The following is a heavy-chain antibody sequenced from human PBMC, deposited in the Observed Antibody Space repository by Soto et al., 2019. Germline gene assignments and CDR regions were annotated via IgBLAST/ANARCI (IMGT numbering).Heavy chain of an antibody. CDR3: ARVSGIHYYSSGMAV. Sequence: ASVKVSCKASGYAFNGYGISWVRQAPGQGLEWMGWISAYNGNSNYAQKFQDRVTMTTDSSTTTGYMELRNLISDDTAVYYCARVSGIHYYSSGMAVWAQGTTFTFSS. J-gene: IGHJ6*02. CDR1: GYAFNGYG. D-gene: IGHD6-25*01. V-gene: IGHV1-18*01. CDR2: ISAYNGNS.